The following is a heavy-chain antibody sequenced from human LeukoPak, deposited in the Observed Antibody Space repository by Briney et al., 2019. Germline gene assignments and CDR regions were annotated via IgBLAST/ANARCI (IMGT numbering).Heavy chain of an antibody. CDR2: ISPSGGVT. V-gene: IGHV3-21*01. CDR3: ASSGWYGYWFDP. J-gene: IGHJ5*02. D-gene: IGHD6-19*01. CDR1: GFTFSNAW. Sequence: PGGSLRLSCAASGFTFSNAWMSWVRQAPGKGLEWVSTISPSGGVTFYSDSVNGRFTISRDNAKNLLYLQMNSLRAEDTSVYYCASSGWYGYWFDPWGQRTLVTVSS.